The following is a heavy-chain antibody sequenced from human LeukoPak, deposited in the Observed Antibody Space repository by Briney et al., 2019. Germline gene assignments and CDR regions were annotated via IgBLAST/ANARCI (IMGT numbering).Heavy chain of an antibody. CDR2: VYPGDSHT. CDR1: GYTFTSYW. CDR3: ARRLYYASGDYYQTGFDY. D-gene: IGHD3-10*01. Sequence: GEPLKISCKGSGYTFTSYWIGWVRQMPGNGLEWMGVVYPGDSHTKYNPSFEGHVTLSADKSVNTAYLQWSSLKASDTAIYFCARRLYYASGDYYQTGFDYWGQGTLVTVSS. J-gene: IGHJ4*02. V-gene: IGHV5-51*01.